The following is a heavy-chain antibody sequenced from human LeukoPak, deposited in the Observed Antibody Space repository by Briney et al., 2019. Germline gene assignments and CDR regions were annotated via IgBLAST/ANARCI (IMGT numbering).Heavy chain of an antibody. J-gene: IGHJ4*02. CDR3: AKAAVAGTRGGLDY. Sequence: GGSLRLSCAASGFTFSSYAMHWVRQAPGKGLEWVSGISWNSGSIGYADSVKGRFTISRDNAKNSLYLQMNSLRAEDTALYYCAKAAVAGTRGGLDYWGQGTLVTVSS. D-gene: IGHD6-19*01. CDR1: GFTFSSYA. V-gene: IGHV3-9*01. CDR2: ISWNSGSI.